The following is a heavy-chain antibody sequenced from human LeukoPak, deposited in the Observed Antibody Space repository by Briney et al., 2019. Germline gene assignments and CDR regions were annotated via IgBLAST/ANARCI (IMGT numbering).Heavy chain of an antibody. V-gene: IGHV4-31*03. CDR1: GGSISSGGYY. D-gene: IGHD3-16*01. CDR2: IYYSGST. J-gene: IGHJ5*02. Sequence: SETLSLTCTVSGGSISSGGYYWSWIRQHPGKGLEWIGYIYYSGSTYYNPSLKSRVTISVDTSKNQFSLKLSSVTAADTAVYYCARTYTVPLRGGVDPWGQGTLVTVSS. CDR3: ARTYTVPLRGGVDP.